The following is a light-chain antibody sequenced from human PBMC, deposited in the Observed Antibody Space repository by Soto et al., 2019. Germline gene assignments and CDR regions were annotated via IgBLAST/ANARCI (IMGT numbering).Light chain of an antibody. CDR1: QSISSY. CDR3: QQSYSTPPVT. V-gene: IGKV1-39*01. CDR2: AAS. J-gene: IGKJ4*01. Sequence: DIQMTQSPSSLSASVGDRVTITCRASQSISSYLNWYQQKPGKAPKLLIYAASSLQSGVPSRFSCSGSGTDFTLTISSLQPEDFATYDCQQSYSTPPVTFGGGTKVEIK.